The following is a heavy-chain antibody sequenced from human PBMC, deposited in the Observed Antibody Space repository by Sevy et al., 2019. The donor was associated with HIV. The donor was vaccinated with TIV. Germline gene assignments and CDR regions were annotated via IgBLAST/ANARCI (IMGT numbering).Heavy chain of an antibody. V-gene: IGHV4-59*01. CDR2: IYFTGNT. CDR3: ARDSTTRPRVLDY. Sequence: SETLSLTCSVSGGSISSYFWTWVRQSPGKGLEWIGIIYFTGNTDYSPSPKSRVTLSLDTSKSQFSLTLKSVTAADTAIYFCARDSTTRPRVLDYWGQGTLVTVSS. D-gene: IGHD1-1*01. J-gene: IGHJ4*02. CDR1: GGSISSYF.